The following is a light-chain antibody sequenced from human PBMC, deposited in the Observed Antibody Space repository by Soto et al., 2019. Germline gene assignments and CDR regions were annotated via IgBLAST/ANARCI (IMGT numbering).Light chain of an antibody. CDR2: SAS. J-gene: IGKJ1*01. Sequence: EIVLTQSPGTLSLSPGERGTLSCRASQNLGPLYLAWFQQKSGQAPRLLIYSASRRATGIPDRFTGSGSGTDFTLTINRVEPEDCAVYFCQQYAGSPRTFGQGTKVEIK. CDR3: QQYAGSPRT. V-gene: IGKV3-20*01. CDR1: QNLGPLY.